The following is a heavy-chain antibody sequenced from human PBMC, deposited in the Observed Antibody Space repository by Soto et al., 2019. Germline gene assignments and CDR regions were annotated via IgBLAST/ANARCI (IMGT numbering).Heavy chain of an antibody. Sequence: SVKVSCKASGGTFSSSAISWVRQAPGQGLEWMGGIIPIFGTVNYAQKFQGRVTITADESTSTAYMELSSLRSEDTAVYYCATYDSSGYYSLDHAFDIWGQGTMVTVSS. V-gene: IGHV1-69*13. CDR1: GGTFSSSA. CDR2: IIPIFGTV. CDR3: ATYDSSGYYSLDHAFDI. D-gene: IGHD3-22*01. J-gene: IGHJ3*02.